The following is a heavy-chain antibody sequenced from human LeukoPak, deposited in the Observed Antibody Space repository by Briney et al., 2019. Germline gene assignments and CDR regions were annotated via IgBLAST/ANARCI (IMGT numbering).Heavy chain of an antibody. V-gene: IGHV3-7*01. Sequence: PGGSLRLSCAASGFSLGDYWMNWVRQTPGKGLEWVAIIKQDGSEKFYVDSVKGRFIISRDNAKNSLSLQMNSVRAEDAGVYYCVTGRGDLWGQGTLVTVSA. J-gene: IGHJ5*02. CDR2: IKQDGSEK. CDR3: VTGRGDL. CDR1: GFSLGDYW.